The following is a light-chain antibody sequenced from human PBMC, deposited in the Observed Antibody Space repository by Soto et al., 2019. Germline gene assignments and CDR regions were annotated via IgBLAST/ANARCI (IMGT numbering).Light chain of an antibody. J-gene: IGKJ5*01. CDR3: QQYNNWPPLT. Sequence: IVMTQSPAILSVSPGDRATLSCRASQSVGSDLAWYQQKPGQAPRLLIYGTSTRAPGIPPRFSGSGSGTEFTLISISLQSADFALYYCQQYNNWPPLTFGQGTRLEIK. CDR1: QSVGSD. V-gene: IGKV3-15*01. CDR2: GTS.